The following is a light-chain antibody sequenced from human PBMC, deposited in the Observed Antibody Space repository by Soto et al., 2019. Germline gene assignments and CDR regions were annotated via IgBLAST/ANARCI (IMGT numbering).Light chain of an antibody. J-gene: IGKJ2*01. CDR3: QQRDNRPYT. Sequence: EIVLTQSPATLSLSPGERATLSCRASQSVSTYVAWYQQKPGQAPRLVLYHASNRATGIPARFSGSGSETDFTLTISSLEPEDCAVYYCQQRDNRPYTFGQGTRLEI. V-gene: IGKV3-11*01. CDR2: HAS. CDR1: QSVSTY.